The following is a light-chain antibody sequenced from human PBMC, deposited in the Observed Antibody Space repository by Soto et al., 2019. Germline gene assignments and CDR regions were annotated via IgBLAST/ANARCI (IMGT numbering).Light chain of an antibody. CDR2: DAS. CDR1: QSISTW. J-gene: IGKJ4*01. V-gene: IGKV1-5*01. CDR3: QQYNSFSLT. Sequence: DIQMTQSPSTLSASVGDRVTITCRASQSISTWLAWYQQKPGKAPNLLIYDASRLQSGVPSRFSGSASGTEFTLTDTSLQPDDCATYFCQQYNSFSLTFGGGTKVEIK.